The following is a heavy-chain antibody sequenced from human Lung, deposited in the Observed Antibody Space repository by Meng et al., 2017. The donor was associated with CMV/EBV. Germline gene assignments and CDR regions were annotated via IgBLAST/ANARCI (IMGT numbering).Heavy chain of an antibody. Sequence: QVQLGQSGAEVKKPGASVKVSCKASGYTFTDYAITWVRQAPGQGLEWMGWINTYNSNTKYAQKFQGRVTMSTDTFTTAVYMELRNLRYDDTAVYYCARDGFYPSRVLDYWGLGTVVTVAS. CDR1: GYTFTDYA. D-gene: IGHD3-3*01. J-gene: IGHJ4*01. CDR2: INTYNSNT. V-gene: IGHV1-18*01. CDR3: ARDGFYPSRVLDY.